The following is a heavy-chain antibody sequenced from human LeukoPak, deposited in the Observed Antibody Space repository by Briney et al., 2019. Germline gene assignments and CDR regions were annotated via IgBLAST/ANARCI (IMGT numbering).Heavy chain of an antibody. CDR1: GYTFTSYA. Sequence: GASVKVSCKASGYTFTSYAMNWVRQAPGQGLEWMGWINTNTGNPTYAQGFTGRFVFSLDTSVSTAYLQISSLKAEDTAVYYCARGGLSSSWYEGDYYYGMDVWGQGTTVTVSS. J-gene: IGHJ6*02. D-gene: IGHD6-13*01. CDR3: ARGGLSSSWYEGDYYYGMDV. V-gene: IGHV7-4-1*02. CDR2: INTNTGNP.